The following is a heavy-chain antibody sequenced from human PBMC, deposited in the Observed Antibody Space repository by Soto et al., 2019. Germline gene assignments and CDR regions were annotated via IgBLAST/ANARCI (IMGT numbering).Heavy chain of an antibody. V-gene: IGHV3-7*01. CDR3: ARDLDVVVVAATGGGGFDY. CDR1: GFTFSSYW. J-gene: IGHJ4*02. CDR2: IKQDGSEK. D-gene: IGHD2-15*01. Sequence: EVQLVESGGGLVQPGGSLRLSCAASGFTFSSYWMSWVRQAPGKGLEWVANIKQDGSEKYYVDSVKGRFTISRDNAKNSLYLQMNGLGAEDRAVYYCARDLDVVVVAATGGGGFDYWGQGTLVTVSS.